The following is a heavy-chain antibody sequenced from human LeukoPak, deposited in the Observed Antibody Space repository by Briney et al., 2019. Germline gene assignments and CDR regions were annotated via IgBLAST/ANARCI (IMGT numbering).Heavy chain of an antibody. CDR2: IYTSGST. CDR1: GGSISSGSYY. Sequence: PLETLSLTCTVSGGSISSGSYYWSRIRQPAGKGLEWIGRIYTSGSTNYNPSLKSRVTISVDTSKNQFSLKLSSVTAADTAVYYCAIEGSHTGIAAAASDAFDIWGQGTMVTVSS. V-gene: IGHV4-61*02. CDR3: AIEGSHTGIAAAASDAFDI. J-gene: IGHJ3*02. D-gene: IGHD6-13*01.